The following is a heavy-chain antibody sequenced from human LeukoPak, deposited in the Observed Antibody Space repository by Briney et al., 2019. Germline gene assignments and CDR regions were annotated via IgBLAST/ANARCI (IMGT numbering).Heavy chain of an antibody. J-gene: IGHJ4*02. D-gene: IGHD3-10*01. CDR3: ARHVREGWFGELLRSARFDD. CDR2: INHSGST. Sequence: MSWETLSLTCAVYGGSFSGYYWTWIRKPPGKGLEWIGEINHSGSTNYNPSLKSRVTISVATSKNQFSLKLSSVTAADTAVYYCARHVREGWFGELLRSARFDDWGQGTLVTVSS. V-gene: IGHV4-34*01. CDR1: GGSFSGYY.